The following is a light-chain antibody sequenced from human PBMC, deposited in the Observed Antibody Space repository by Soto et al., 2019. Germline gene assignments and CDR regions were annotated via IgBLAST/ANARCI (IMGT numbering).Light chain of an antibody. J-gene: IGLJ3*02. V-gene: IGLV1-51*01. CDR1: SSNIGNNY. CDR2: DNN. Sequence: QSVLTQPPSVSAAPGQKVTISCSGSSSNIGNNYVSWYQQLPGTAPKVLIYDNNKRPSGIPDRFSGSKSGTSATLGITGLQTGDEADYYCGTWDSGLSGWVFGGGTQLTVL. CDR3: GTWDSGLSGWV.